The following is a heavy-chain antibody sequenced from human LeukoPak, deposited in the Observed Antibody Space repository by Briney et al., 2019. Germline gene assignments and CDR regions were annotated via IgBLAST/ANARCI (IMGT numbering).Heavy chain of an antibody. CDR3: AKDGTWIQLWPVPSDYYYYYMDV. D-gene: IGHD5-18*01. CDR2: IRYDGSNK. Sequence: GGSLRLSCEASGFTFSSYGMHWVRQAPGKGLEWVAFIRYDGSNKYYADSVKGRFTISRDNSKNTLYLQMNSLRAEDTAVYYCAKDGTWIQLWPVPSDYYYYYMDVWGKGTTVTISS. J-gene: IGHJ6*03. CDR1: GFTFSSYG. V-gene: IGHV3-30*02.